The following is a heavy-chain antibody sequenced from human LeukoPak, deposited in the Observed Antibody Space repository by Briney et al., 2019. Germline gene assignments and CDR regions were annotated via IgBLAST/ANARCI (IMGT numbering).Heavy chain of an antibody. CDR1: GFTFSSYE. CDR3: ARDLVTTLHHRAFDN. D-gene: IGHD4-17*01. Sequence: AGGSLRLSCAASGFTFSSYEMNWARQAPGKGLEWVSYISSSGSTIYYADSVKGRFTISRDNAKNSLYLQMNSLRAEDTAVYYCARDLVTTLHHRAFDNWGQGTMVTVSS. V-gene: IGHV3-48*03. J-gene: IGHJ3*02. CDR2: ISSSGSTI.